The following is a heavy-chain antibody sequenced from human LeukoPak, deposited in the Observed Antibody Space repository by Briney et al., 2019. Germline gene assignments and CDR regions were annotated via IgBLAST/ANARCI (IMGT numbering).Heavy chain of an antibody. CDR3: ARDRRYCSGGSCSYYFDY. D-gene: IGHD2-15*01. Sequence: ASVKVSCKASGYTFTSYGISWVRQAPGQGLEWMGWISAYNGNTNYAQKLQGRVTMTTDTSTSTAYMELRSLGSDDTAVYYCARDRRYCSGGSCSYYFDYWGQGTLVTVSS. CDR1: GYTFTSYG. V-gene: IGHV1-18*01. CDR2: ISAYNGNT. J-gene: IGHJ4*02.